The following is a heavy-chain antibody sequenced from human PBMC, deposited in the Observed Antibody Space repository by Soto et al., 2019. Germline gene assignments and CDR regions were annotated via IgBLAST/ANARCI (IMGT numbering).Heavy chain of an antibody. CDR3: AKDRGVFNWATSYFDY. CDR2: TSYDGNNE. Sequence: VGSLRLSCAASGFTFSNYAMHWVRQAPGKGLEWVALTSYDGNNEYYTDSVKGRFTISRDNSKNTLFLQMNSPRPEDTAVYYCAKDRGVFNWATSYFDYWGQGALVTVSS. CDR1: GFTFSNYA. J-gene: IGHJ4*02. V-gene: IGHV3-30*18. D-gene: IGHD1-1*01.